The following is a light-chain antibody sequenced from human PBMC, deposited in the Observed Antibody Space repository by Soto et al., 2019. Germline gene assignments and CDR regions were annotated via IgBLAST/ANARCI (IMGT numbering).Light chain of an antibody. V-gene: IGLV1-40*01. CDR3: QSYDSSLSYWV. J-gene: IGLJ3*02. Sequence: QSVLTQPPSVSEAPGQRVTISCTGSSSNIGAGYDVHWYQQLPGTAPKLLVSGNTNRPSGVPDRFSGSKSGTSASLAITGLQAEDEADYYCQSYDSSLSYWVFGGGTKLTVL. CDR2: GNT. CDR1: SSNIGAGYD.